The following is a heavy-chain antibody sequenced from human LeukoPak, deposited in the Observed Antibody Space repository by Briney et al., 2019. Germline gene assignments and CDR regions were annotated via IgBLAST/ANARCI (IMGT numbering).Heavy chain of an antibody. V-gene: IGHV3-7*03. CDR2: IYQDGSKK. CDR3: ACTNTFDV. Sequence: GGSLRLSCAASGFTFSNYWMNWVRQAPGKGLEWVANIYQDGSKKNYVDSVKGRFTISRDNAIDSLYLQMNNLRAEDTAVYYCACTNTFDVWGKGATVTVFS. J-gene: IGHJ6*04. D-gene: IGHD2/OR15-2a*01. CDR1: GFTFSNYW.